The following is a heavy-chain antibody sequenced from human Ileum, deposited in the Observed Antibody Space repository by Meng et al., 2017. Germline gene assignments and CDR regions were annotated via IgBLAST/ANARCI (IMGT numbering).Heavy chain of an antibody. CDR3: SNGRFYHYASSSFNN. Sequence: LVLSVAADASSVRSGTVSRDACATTVPHYSYHWVRQSHEPGVDWMGRIEPNNSGKNYEQKFQERLARTTETTSSTAYMELRRLRSDDTAVYYCSNGRFYHYASSSFNNWGQGTLVTVSS. J-gene: IGHJ4*02. V-gene: IGHV1-2*06. D-gene: IGHD3-22*01. CDR1: ATTVPHYS. CDR2: IEPNNSGK.